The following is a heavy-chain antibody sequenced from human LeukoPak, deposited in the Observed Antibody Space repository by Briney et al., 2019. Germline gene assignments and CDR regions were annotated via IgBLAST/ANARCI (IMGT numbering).Heavy chain of an antibody. J-gene: IGHJ2*01. CDR3: ARDPLPDYYDSSGYYRQDHWYFDL. CDR2: INPNSGGT. Sequence: GPVQVSCKASGYTIPSYYMHWVRRDPGQGREWMGWINPNSGGTNHAQKIQGRVTMTRDASISTAYMELSRLRSDDTAVYYCARDPLPDYYDSSGYYRQDHWYFDLWGRGTLVTVSS. V-gene: IGHV1-2*02. CDR1: GYTIPSYY. D-gene: IGHD3-22*01.